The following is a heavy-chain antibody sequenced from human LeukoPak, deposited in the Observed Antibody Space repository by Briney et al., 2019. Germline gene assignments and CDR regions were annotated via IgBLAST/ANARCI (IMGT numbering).Heavy chain of an antibody. CDR2: IKTKSEGGTT. CDR3: TTEFKELGSFFYFYYMDV. Sequence: PGGSLRLPCTASGFTFSNAGMNWVRQAPGKGLEWVGRIKTKSEGGTTDYAAPAKGRFAISRDDSKNALFLQMDSLKSDDTAMYYCTTEFKELGSFFYFYYMDVWGTGTTATISS. CDR1: GFTFSNAG. D-gene: IGHD3-10*01. J-gene: IGHJ6*03. V-gene: IGHV3-15*01.